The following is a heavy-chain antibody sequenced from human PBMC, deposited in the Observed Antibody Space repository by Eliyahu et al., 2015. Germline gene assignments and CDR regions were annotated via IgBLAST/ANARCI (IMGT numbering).Heavy chain of an antibody. Sequence: QLQLQESGPGLVKPSETLSLTCTVSGGSISSXSYYWGWXRQPPGKGLEWIGGIYYSGSTYYNPSLKSRVTISVDTSKNQFSLKLSSVTAADTAVYYCARERFGELLFPRQKILKPNWFDPWGQGTLVTVSS. CDR2: IYYSGST. V-gene: IGHV4-39*02. CDR3: ARERFGELLFPRQKILKPNWFDP. CDR1: GGSISSXSYY. J-gene: IGHJ5*02. D-gene: IGHD3-10*01.